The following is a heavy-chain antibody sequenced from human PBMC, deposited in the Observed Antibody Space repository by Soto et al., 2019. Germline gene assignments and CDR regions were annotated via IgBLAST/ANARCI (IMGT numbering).Heavy chain of an antibody. CDR1: GGSISSSGNY. CDR3: ARRRYGAFDY. V-gene: IGHV4-31*03. Sequence: SETLSLTCTVSGGSISSSGNYWSWIRQHPGKGLEGIGYIYNSGSSYYNPSLKSRVTISVDTSKNQFSLDLTSVTAADTAVYYCARRRYGAFDYWGQGTLVTVSS. CDR2: IYNSGSS. D-gene: IGHD5-18*01. J-gene: IGHJ4*02.